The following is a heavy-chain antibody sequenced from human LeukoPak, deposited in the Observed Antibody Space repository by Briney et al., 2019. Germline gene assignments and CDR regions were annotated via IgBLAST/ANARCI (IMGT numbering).Heavy chain of an antibody. CDR2: IYSSGST. D-gene: IGHD1-26*01. J-gene: IGHJ4*02. CDR1: GASISGSGYY. V-gene: IGHV4-39*01. CDR3: AKSGGYGLIDY. Sequence: ASETLSLTCTVSGASISGSGYYWGWIRQPPGKGLEWIGSIYSSGSTYYNASLQSRVTISIETSKNQISLRLNSVTAADTAMYYCAKSGGYGLIDYWGQGTLVTVSS.